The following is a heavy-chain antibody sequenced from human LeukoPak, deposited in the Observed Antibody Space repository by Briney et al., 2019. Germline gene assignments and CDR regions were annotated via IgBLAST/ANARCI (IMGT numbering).Heavy chain of an antibody. Sequence: GASVKVSCKASGYTFTGYYMHWVRQAPGQGLEWMGWINPNSGGTNYAQKFQGRVTMTRDTSISTAYMELSRLRSDDTAVYYCARAPRVYCSSTSCYTPWFDPWAREPWSPSPQ. V-gene: IGHV1-2*02. CDR1: GYTFTGYY. CDR3: ARAPRVYCSSTSCYTPWFDP. J-gene: IGHJ5*02. D-gene: IGHD2-2*02. CDR2: INPNSGGT.